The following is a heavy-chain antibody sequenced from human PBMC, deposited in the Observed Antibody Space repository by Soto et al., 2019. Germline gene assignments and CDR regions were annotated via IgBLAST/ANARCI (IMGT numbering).Heavy chain of an antibody. CDR1: GYSFTNYW. D-gene: IGHD1-1*01. CDR2: IDPSDSYI. V-gene: IGHV5-10-1*01. CDR3: ATRTRYTSGVLDGMDV. Sequence: GESLKISCKGSGYSFTNYWISWVRQMPGKGLEWMGRIDPSDSYINYSPSFEGDVIISADKSISTAYLQWSSLKASDSAMYFCATRTRYTSGVLDGMDVWGQGTTVTVYS. J-gene: IGHJ6*02.